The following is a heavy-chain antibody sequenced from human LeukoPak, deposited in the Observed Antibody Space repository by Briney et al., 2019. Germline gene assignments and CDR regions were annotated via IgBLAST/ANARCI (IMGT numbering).Heavy chain of an antibody. V-gene: IGHV3-30*03. J-gene: IGHJ3*02. Sequence: GGSLRLSCAASGFTFSSYGMHWVRQAPGKGLEWVAVISYDGSNKYYADSVKGRFTISRDNSKNTLYLQMNSLRAEDTAVYYCATPLVHYDLWSGYYARDAFDIWGQGTMVTVSS. CDR3: ATPLVHYDLWSGYYARDAFDI. CDR2: ISYDGSNK. D-gene: IGHD3-3*01. CDR1: GFTFSSYG.